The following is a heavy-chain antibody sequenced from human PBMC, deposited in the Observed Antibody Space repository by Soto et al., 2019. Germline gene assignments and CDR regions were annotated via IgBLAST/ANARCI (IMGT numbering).Heavy chain of an antibody. J-gene: IGHJ4*01. CDR2: IKTNALGGTT. V-gene: IGHV3-15*07. CDR1: GFGFSNAW. CDR3: TTDSYSSVKEVRFDY. Sequence: GGSLRLSCVGSGFGFSNAWINWVRQAPGKGLEWVGRIKTNALGGTTDFATPVRGRFAITRDDSKNVAYMQINSLYTEDTSVYYCTTDSYSSVKEVRFDYWGHGTLVTVSS. D-gene: IGHD3-22*01.